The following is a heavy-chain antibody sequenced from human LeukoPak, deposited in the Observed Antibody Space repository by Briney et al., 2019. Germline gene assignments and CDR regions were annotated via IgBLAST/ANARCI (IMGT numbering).Heavy chain of an antibody. CDR2: IYHSGST. CDR1: GYSVSSGYY. V-gene: IGHV4-38-2*02. D-gene: IGHD2-8*01. CDR3: ARVGYCTHGVCYSENWFDP. J-gene: IGHJ5*02. Sequence: PSETLSLTCTVSGYSVSSGYYWGWIRQPPGKGLEWIGSIYHSGSTYYNASLKSRATISVDTSKNQFSLKLSSVTAADTAVYYCARVGYCTHGVCYSENWFDPWGQGTLVTVSS.